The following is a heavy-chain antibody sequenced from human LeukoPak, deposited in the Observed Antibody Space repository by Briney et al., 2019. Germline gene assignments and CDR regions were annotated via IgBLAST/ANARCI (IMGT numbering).Heavy chain of an antibody. J-gene: IGHJ6*02. CDR3: ARDCSSWYYYYYGMDV. D-gene: IGHD6-13*01. Sequence: GGSLRLSCAASGFTVSSYAMHWVRQAPGKGLEWVAVISYDGSNKYYADSVKGRFTISRDNSKNTLYLQMNSLRAEDTAVYYCARDCSSWYYYYYGMDVWGQGTTVTVSS. CDR1: GFTVSSYA. V-gene: IGHV3-30*04. CDR2: ISYDGSNK.